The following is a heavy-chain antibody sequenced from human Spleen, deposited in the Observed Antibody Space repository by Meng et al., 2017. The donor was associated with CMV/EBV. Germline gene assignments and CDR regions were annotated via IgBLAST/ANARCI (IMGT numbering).Heavy chain of an antibody. V-gene: IGHV1-8*01. D-gene: IGHD3-9*01. CDR1: GYTFTSYD. CDR3: ASNAGLRYFDWLPEHLYYYGMDV. Sequence: ASVKVSCKASGYTFTSYDINWVRQATGQGLEWMGWMNPNSGNTGYAQKFQGRVTMTRNTSISIAYMELSSLRSEDTAVYYCASNAGLRYFDWLPEHLYYYGMDVWGQGTTVTVSS. J-gene: IGHJ6*02. CDR2: MNPNSGNT.